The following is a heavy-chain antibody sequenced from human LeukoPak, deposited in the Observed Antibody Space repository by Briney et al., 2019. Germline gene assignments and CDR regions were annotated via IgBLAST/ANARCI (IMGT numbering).Heavy chain of an antibody. V-gene: IGHV3-53*01. CDR1: GLTVSSNY. Sequence: PGGSLRLPCAASGLTVSSNYMSWVRQAPGKGLEWVSVIYSGGSTYYADSVKGRFTISRDNSKNTLYLQMNSLRAEDTAVYYCARQVGATNDYWGQGTLVTVSS. D-gene: IGHD1-26*01. CDR2: IYSGGST. CDR3: ARQVGATNDY. J-gene: IGHJ4*02.